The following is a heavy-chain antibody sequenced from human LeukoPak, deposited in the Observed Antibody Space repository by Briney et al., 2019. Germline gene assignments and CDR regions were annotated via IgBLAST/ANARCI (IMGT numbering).Heavy chain of an antibody. Sequence: SETLSLTCTVSGGSISSSSYFWGWIRQPRGKGLVWIGSIYYRGSTYYNPSLKSRVIISADTSKNQFSMKLSSVTAADTAVYYCARQYSRSTPYENWGQGTLVTVSS. CDR2: IYYRGST. CDR1: GGSISSSSYF. CDR3: ARQYSRSTPYEN. D-gene: IGHD6-6*01. J-gene: IGHJ4*02. V-gene: IGHV4-39*01.